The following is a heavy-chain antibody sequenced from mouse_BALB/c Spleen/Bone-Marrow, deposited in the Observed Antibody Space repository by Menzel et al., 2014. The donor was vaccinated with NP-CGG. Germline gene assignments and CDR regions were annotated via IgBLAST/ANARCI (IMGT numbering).Heavy chain of an antibody. Sequence: LQQSGSELVRPGASVKLSCKASGYTFISYWMHWVKQRPGQGLEWIGNINPGSGTTNYDEKFKTKATLTVDTFSSTAYMQLSSLTSEDSAVYYCTKGNYFFDYWGQGTTLTVSS. J-gene: IGHJ2*01. V-gene: IGHV1S22*01. CDR2: INPGSGTT. D-gene: IGHD2-1*01. CDR1: GYTFISYW. CDR3: TKGNYFFDY.